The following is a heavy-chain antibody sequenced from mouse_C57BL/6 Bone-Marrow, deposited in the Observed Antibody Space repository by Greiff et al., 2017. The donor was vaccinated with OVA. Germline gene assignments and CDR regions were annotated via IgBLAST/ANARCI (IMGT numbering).Heavy chain of an antibody. CDR1: GYTFTDYE. D-gene: IGHD1-1*01. CDR3: TRRYYYGSSLYAMDY. CDR2: IDPETGGS. J-gene: IGHJ4*01. V-gene: IGHV1-15*01. Sequence: QVQLQQSGAELVRPGASVTLSCKASGYTFTDYEMHWVKQTPVHGLEWIGAIDPETGGSAYNQKFKGKAILTAAKSSSTAYMELRSLTSEDSAVYYCTRRYYYGSSLYAMDYWGQGTSGTVSS.